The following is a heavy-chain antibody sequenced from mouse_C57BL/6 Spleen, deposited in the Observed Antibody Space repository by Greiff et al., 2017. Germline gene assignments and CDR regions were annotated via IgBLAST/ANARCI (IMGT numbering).Heavy chain of an antibody. V-gene: IGHV1-52*01. Sequence: VQLQQPGAELVRPGSSVKLSCKASGYTFTSYWMHWVKQRPIQGLEWIGNIDPSDSETHYNQKFKDKATLTVDKSSSTAYMQRSSLTSDDATVYYCARSIDSSGTYFDYWGQGTTLTVSS. CDR2: IDPSDSET. CDR3: ARSIDSSGTYFDY. CDR1: GYTFTSYW. J-gene: IGHJ2*01. D-gene: IGHD3-2*02.